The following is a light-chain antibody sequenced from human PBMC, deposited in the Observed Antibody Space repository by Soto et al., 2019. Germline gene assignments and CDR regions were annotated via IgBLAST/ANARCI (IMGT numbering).Light chain of an antibody. V-gene: IGLV2-14*01. CDR1: TSDVGGYGY. CDR3: SSFTTSSTRV. J-gene: IGLJ1*01. CDR2: EVS. Sequence: SVLTQPASVSGSPGQSITISCTGTTSDVGGYGYVSWYQQHPGKAPKLLIYEVSNRPSGISNRFSGSKSDNTASLTISGLQAEDEADYYCSSFTTSSTRVFGTGTKVTV.